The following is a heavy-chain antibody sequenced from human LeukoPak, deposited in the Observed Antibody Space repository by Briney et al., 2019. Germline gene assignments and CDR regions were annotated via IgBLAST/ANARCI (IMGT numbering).Heavy chain of an antibody. D-gene: IGHD2-2*01. CDR1: ASTFRSYW. J-gene: IGHJ4*02. CDR3: AAAYCSSTTCYSPTDTN. CDR2: IDSDGSST. Sequence: EPGGSLRLSCEASASTFRSYWMHWVRHAPGKGLVWVSRIDSDGSSTSYADSVKGRFTISRDNAKNTLYLQMNSLRVEDTAVYYCAAAYCSSTTCYSPTDTNWGQGTLVTVSS. V-gene: IGHV3-74*01.